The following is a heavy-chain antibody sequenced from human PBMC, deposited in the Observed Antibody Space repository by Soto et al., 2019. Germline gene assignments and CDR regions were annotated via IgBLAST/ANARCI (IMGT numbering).Heavy chain of an antibody. CDR1: GGSISSSSYY. D-gene: IGHD6-13*01. J-gene: IGHJ4*02. CDR3: ARGVFPAGIDY. CDR2: IYYSGST. Sequence: QLQLQESGPGLVKPSETLSLTCTVSGGSISSSSYYWGWIRQPPGKGLEWIGSIYYSGSTYYNPALKSRFTISVDTSKNQFSLKLSSVTAADTAVYYCARGVFPAGIDYWGQGTLVTVSS. V-gene: IGHV4-39*01.